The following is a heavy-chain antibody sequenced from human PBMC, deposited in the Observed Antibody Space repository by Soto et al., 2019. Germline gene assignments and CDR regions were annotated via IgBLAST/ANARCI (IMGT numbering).Heavy chain of an antibody. D-gene: IGHD6-13*01. V-gene: IGHV3-7*01. CDR1: GVTFSSYW. CDR3: ARIAASGRGWDV. CDR2: IKQDGSEE. Sequence: EVQLVESGGGLVQPGGSLRVSCVDSGVTFSSYWMSWVRQAPVKGLEWVGNIKQDGSEENYVDSVKGRFTISRDNAKNSMYLQMNSLRAEDTAVYYCARIAASGRGWDVWGQGTTVVVSS. J-gene: IGHJ6*02.